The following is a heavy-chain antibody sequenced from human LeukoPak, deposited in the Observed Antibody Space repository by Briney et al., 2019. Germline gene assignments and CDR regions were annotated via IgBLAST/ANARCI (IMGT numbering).Heavy chain of an antibody. CDR1: GFTFSSYA. CDR2: ISGSGGST. D-gene: IGHD5-18*01. CDR3: ARTPAMGPYYYYYYMDV. V-gene: IGHV3-23*01. Sequence: GGSLRLSCAASGFTFSSYAMSWVRQAPGKGLEWVSAISGSGGSTYYADSVKGRFTISRDNAKNTLYLQMNSLRAEDTAVYYCARTPAMGPYYYYYYMDVWGKGTTVTVSS. J-gene: IGHJ6*03.